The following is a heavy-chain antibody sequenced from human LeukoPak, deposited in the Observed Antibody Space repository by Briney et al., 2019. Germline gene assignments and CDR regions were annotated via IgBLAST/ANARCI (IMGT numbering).Heavy chain of an antibody. D-gene: IGHD6-13*01. Sequence: GGSLRLSCAASGFTFSSYWMSWVRQAPGKGLEWVANTKQDGSEKYYVDSVKGRFTISRDNAKNSLYLQMNSLRAEDTAVYYCASTGDSSSWYIFDYWGQGTLVTVSS. CDR3: ASTGDSSSWYIFDY. V-gene: IGHV3-7*01. CDR1: GFTFSSYW. CDR2: TKQDGSEK. J-gene: IGHJ4*02.